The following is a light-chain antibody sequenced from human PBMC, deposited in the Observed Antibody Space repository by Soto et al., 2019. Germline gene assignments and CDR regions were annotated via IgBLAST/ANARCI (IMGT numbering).Light chain of an antibody. Sequence: EIVLTQSPATLSVSPGERATLSCRAGQSIRTNLAWYQQKPGQPPRLLIYDASTRATGIPARFSGSGSGTEFTLTSRSLQSEDFAVYYRQQYNNWRTFGQGTKVDIK. CDR2: DAS. CDR3: QQYNNWRT. J-gene: IGKJ1*01. CDR1: QSIRTN. V-gene: IGKV3D-15*01.